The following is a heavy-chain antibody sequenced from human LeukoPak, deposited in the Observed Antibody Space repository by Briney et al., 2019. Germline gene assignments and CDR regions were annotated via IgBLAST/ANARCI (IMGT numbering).Heavy chain of an antibody. CDR2: IYHSGST. D-gene: IGHD5-18*01. CDR1: GYSISSGYY. CDR3: ARDGYSYDLGDAFDI. J-gene: IGHJ3*02. Sequence: MAPETLSLTCTVSGYSISSGYYWGWIRQPPGKGLEWIGSIYHSGSTYYNPSLKSRVTISVDTSKNQFSLKLSSVTAADTAVYYCARDGYSYDLGDAFDIWGQGTMVTVSS. V-gene: IGHV4-38-2*02.